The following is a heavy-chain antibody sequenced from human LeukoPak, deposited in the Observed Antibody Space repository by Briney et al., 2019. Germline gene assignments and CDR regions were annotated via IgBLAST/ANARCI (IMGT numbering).Heavy chain of an antibody. J-gene: IGHJ4*02. CDR1: GFTFSSYA. V-gene: IGHV3-30*04. D-gene: IGHD6-13*01. Sequence: PGGSLRLSCATSGFTFSSYAMHWVRQAPGKGLEWVAFISYDGSNKYYADSVKGRFTISRDNSKNTLYLQMNSLRAEDTAVHYCARDLFGRIAAALVYWGQGTLVTVSS. CDR3: ARDLFGRIAAALVY. CDR2: ISYDGSNK.